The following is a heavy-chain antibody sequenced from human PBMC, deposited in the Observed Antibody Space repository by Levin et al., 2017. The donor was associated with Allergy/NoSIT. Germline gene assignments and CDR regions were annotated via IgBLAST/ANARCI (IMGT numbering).Heavy chain of an antibody. CDR2: ISSSGTTI. CDR1: GFTFSDYY. Sequence: GGSLRLSCAASGFTFSDYYMSWIRQAPGKGLEWVSYISSSGTTIYYEDSVKGRFTISRDNAKNSLYLQMNSLRPDAPAVYYWSRALTVVGAAYYWRQGTLVTVSS. V-gene: IGHV3-11*01. D-gene: IGHD1-26*01. CDR3: SRALTVVGAAYY. J-gene: IGHJ4*02.